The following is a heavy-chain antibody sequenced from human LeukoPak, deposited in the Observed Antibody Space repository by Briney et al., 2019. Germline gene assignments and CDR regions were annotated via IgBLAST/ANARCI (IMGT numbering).Heavy chain of an antibody. V-gene: IGHV1-2*02. D-gene: IGHD2-15*01. CDR1: GYTFTGYY. J-gene: IGHJ3*02. Sequence: GASVTVSCKASGYTFTGYYLHWVRRAPGQGPAWMGWINPNSGGTNYAQKFQGRVTMTRDTSISTAYMGLSRLTSDDTAVYYCARSMAVVVAAGAFDIWGQGTMVTVSS. CDR2: INPNSGGT. CDR3: ARSMAVVVAAGAFDI.